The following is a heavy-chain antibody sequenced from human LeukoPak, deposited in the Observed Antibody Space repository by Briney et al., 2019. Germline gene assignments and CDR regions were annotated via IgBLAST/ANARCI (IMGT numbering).Heavy chain of an antibody. Sequence: GESLKISCKGSGYNVGDYWIGWVRQMAGKRLEWMGIMSPGNIETQYSLPFQGHVTFSVDKSTRTAYLQWRSLKASDAAMYYCAWQKYFSTWLEPWGQGTLVTVSS. J-gene: IGHJ5*02. CDR1: GYNVGDYW. CDR2: MSPGNIET. CDR3: AWQKYFSTWLEP. V-gene: IGHV5-51*01. D-gene: IGHD3-10*01.